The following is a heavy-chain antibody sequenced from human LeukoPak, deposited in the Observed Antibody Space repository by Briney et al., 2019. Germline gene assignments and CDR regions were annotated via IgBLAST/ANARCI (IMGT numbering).Heavy chain of an antibody. D-gene: IGHD3-16*01. CDR1: GFMFSSSA. V-gene: IGHV1-58*02. J-gene: IGHJ4*02. CDR3: AADDQQLIL. CDR2: IVVGSGNT. Sequence: ASVKVSCKASGFMFSSSAMQWVRQARGQRLEWIGWIVVGSGNTNYAQKSQERVTITRDMSTNTAYMELSSLRSEDTAVYYCAADDQQLILWGQGTLVTVSS.